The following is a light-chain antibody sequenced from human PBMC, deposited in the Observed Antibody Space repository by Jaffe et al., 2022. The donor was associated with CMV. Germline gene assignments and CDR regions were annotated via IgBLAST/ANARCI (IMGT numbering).Light chain of an antibody. J-gene: IGLJ2*01. CDR1: ISDIGSFVY. CDR3: SSYVDKDLAV. CDR2: EVN. V-gene: IGLV2-8*01. Sequence: SALIQPPSASGSPGQSITISCTGTISDIGSFVYVSWYQQYAGKAPKLIIHEVNKRPSGVPDRFSGSKSGNTAYLTVFGLQAEDEADYYCSSYVDKDLAVFGGGTRLAVL.